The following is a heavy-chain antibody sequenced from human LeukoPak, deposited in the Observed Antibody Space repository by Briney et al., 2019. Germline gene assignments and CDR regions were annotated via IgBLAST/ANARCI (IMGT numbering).Heavy chain of an antibody. V-gene: IGHV3-7*01. CDR1: GFTFSSYW. Sequence: GGSLRLSCAASGFTFSSYWMSWARQAPGKGLEWVANIKQDVSEKYYVDSVKGRFTISRDNAKNSLYLQMNSLRAEDTAVYYCARDLSYCTITSCSYYYYGMDVWGQGTTVTVSS. CDR3: ARDLSYCTITSCSYYYYGMDV. D-gene: IGHD2-2*01. CDR2: IKQDVSEK. J-gene: IGHJ6*02.